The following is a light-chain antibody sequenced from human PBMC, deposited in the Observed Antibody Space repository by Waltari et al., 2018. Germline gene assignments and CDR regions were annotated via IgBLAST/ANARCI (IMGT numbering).Light chain of an antibody. CDR1: QSVASY. Sequence: EIVLTQSPATLSLSPGERATLSCRASQSVASYLAWYQQKPGQAPRLLLYDASNRATGIPARFSGSGSGTDFTLTISSLEPEDFGLYYCQQRSNALTFGQGTKLEI. V-gene: IGKV3-11*01. CDR2: DAS. CDR3: QQRSNALT. J-gene: IGKJ2*01.